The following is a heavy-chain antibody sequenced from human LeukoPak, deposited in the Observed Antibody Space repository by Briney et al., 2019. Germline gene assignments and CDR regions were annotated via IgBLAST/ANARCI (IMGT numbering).Heavy chain of an antibody. CDR1: GYSFTSYW. V-gene: IGHV5-51*01. CDR3: ARRAAAWNSYYFDY. J-gene: IGHJ4*02. D-gene: IGHD6-13*01. Sequence: GESLKISCKGSGYSFTSYWIGWARQMPGKGLEWMGIIYPGDSDTRYSSSFQGQVTISADKSISTAYLQWSSLKASDTAMYYCARRAAAWNSYYFDYWGQGTLVTVSS. CDR2: IYPGDSDT.